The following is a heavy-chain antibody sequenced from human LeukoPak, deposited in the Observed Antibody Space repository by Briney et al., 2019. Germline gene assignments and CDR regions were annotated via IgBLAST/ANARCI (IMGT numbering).Heavy chain of an antibody. V-gene: IGHV3-9*01. CDR2: ISWNSGSI. Sequence: GRSLRLSCAASGFTFDDYAMHWVRQAPGKGLEWVSGISWNSGSIGYADSVKGRFTISRDNAKNSLYLQMNSLRAEDTALYYCAKGSWELPDNWFDPWGQGTLVTVSS. CDR1: GFTFDDYA. D-gene: IGHD1-26*01. CDR3: AKGSWELPDNWFDP. J-gene: IGHJ5*02.